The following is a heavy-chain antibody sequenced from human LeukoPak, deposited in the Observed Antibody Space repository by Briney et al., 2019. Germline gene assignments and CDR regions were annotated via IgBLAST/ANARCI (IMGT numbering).Heavy chain of an antibody. CDR1: GFTFTSYS. D-gene: IGHD6-13*01. CDR3: ARDPPGIAASGTYY. CDR2: ISGGGGST. J-gene: IGHJ4*02. V-gene: IGHV3-23*01. Sequence: GGSLRLSCAASGFTFTSYSMNWVRQAPGKGLEWVSTISGGGGSTYYADSVKGRFTISRDNSKNTLYLQVNSLRAEDTAVYYCARDPPGIAASGTYYWGQGTLVTVSS.